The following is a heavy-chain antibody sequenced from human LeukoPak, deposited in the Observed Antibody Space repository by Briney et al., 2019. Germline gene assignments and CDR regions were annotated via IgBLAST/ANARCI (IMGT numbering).Heavy chain of an antibody. V-gene: IGHV4-59*01. CDR3: ARGDNPFDY. J-gene: IGHJ4*02. CDR2: ISYSGST. Sequence: PSETLSLTCTVSGGSINSYYWSRIRQPPGKGLEWIGYISYSGSTNYNPSLKSRVTISVDTSKNQFSLKLSSVAAADTAVYYCARGDNPFDYWGQGTLVTVSP. CDR1: GGSINSYY. D-gene: IGHD3-16*01.